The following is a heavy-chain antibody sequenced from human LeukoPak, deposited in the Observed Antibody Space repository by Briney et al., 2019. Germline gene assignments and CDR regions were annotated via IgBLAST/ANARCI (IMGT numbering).Heavy chain of an antibody. V-gene: IGHV1-69*05. J-gene: IGHJ6*03. CDR2: IIPICGTA. Sequence: SVKVSCKASGGTFSRYAISWVRHARGQGLEWMGRIIPICGTANYAQKFQGRVTITTGESTNTTHMELSSMRSEDTAVYYCARDWVEMATIGLISKRRYYMDVWCKGTTVTVSS. CDR3: ARDWVEMATIGLISKRRYYMDV. D-gene: IGHD5-24*01. CDR1: GGTFSRYA.